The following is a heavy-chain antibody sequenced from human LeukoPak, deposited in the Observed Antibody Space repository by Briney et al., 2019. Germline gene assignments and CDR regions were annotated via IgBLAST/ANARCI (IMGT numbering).Heavy chain of an antibody. D-gene: IGHD3-22*01. Sequence: GASVKVSCKASGYTFTGYYMHWVRQAPGQGLEWMGWINPNSGGTNYAQKFQGRVTITADKSTSTAYMELSSLRSEDTAVYYCARDFGQGDIGSGSVDYWGQGTLVTVSS. J-gene: IGHJ4*02. CDR2: INPNSGGT. CDR1: GYTFTGYY. CDR3: ARDFGQGDIGSGSVDY. V-gene: IGHV1-2*02.